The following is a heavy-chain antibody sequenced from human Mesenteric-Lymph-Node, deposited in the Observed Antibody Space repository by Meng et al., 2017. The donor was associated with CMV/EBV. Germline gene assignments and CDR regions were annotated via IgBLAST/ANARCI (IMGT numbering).Heavy chain of an antibody. CDR1: YTFTDYY. CDR3: ARTPGIATPTAWWLDP. D-gene: IGHD6-13*01. J-gene: IGHJ5*02. Sequence: YTFTDYYIRWGRQAPGQGLEWMGRVNPTSGDTNYAQKFQGRVTMTRDTSLSTAYMEVSSLKSDDTAVYYCARTPGIATPTAWWLDPWGQGTLVTVSS. CDR2: VNPTSGDT. V-gene: IGHV1-2*06.